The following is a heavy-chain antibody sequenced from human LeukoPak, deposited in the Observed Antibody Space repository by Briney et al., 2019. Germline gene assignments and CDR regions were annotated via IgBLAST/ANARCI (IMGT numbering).Heavy chain of an antibody. CDR2: ISAYNGNT. CDR3: ARATRMVRGVIIGFDP. CDR1: GYTFTSYG. D-gene: IGHD3-10*01. V-gene: IGHV1-18*01. J-gene: IGHJ5*02. Sequence: ASVKVSCKASGYTFTSYGISWVRQAPGQGLEWRGWISAYNGNTNYAQKLQGRVTMTTDTSTSTAYMELRSLRSDDTAVYYCARATRMVRGVIIGFDPWGQGTLVTVSS.